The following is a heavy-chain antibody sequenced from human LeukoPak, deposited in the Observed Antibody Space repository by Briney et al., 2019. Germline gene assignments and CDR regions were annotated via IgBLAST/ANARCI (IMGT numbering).Heavy chain of an antibody. D-gene: IGHD5/OR15-5a*01. CDR2: ISGSGGNT. Sequence: PGGSLRLSCAASGFTFSNYAMNWVRQAPGKGLEWVSAISGSGGNTYYADSVKGRFTISRDNSKNTLYLQVNSLRAEDTAVYYCAKSTGYFDYWGQGTLVTVSS. V-gene: IGHV3-23*01. CDR3: AKSTGYFDY. CDR1: GFTFSNYA. J-gene: IGHJ4*02.